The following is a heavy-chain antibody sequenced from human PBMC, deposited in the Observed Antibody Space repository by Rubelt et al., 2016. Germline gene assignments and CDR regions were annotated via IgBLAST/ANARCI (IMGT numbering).Heavy chain of an antibody. CDR2: VTGGSFSI. Sequence: GQGLEWVSSVTGGSFSIYYADSVKGRFTISRENAKNALYLQMNSLSVEDTAVYFCARARSASHADGFDIWCQGTMVTVSS. J-gene: IGHJ3*02. V-gene: IGHV3-21*01. CDR3: ARARSASHADGFDI.